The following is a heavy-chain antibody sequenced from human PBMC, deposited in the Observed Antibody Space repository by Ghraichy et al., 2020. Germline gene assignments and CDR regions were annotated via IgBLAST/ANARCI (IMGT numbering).Heavy chain of an antibody. J-gene: IGHJ2*01. V-gene: IGHV4-39*07. CDR3: ARLIAASDHWYFHL. CDR2: IFYSGTT. CDR1: GGSISNSSYY. Sequence: SETLSLTCTVSGGSISNSSYYWVWIRPPPGKGLEWIGNIFYSGTTYYNQSLRGRVAVAVDTSKNQFSLKLSSVTAADTAVYYCARLIAASDHWYFHLWGRGTLVTVSS. D-gene: IGHD6-6*01.